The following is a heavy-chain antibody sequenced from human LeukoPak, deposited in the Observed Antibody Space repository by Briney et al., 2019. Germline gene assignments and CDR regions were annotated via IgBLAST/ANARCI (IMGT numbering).Heavy chain of an antibody. CDR3: VRYDFWSGAKGGDY. J-gene: IGHJ4*02. CDR2: RNGGST. Sequence: GGSLRLSCAASGFTFDDYGLSWVRQAPEKGLEWVSSRNGGSTAYVDSVKGRFTISRDNAKNSLYLQMNSLRAEDTALYYCVRYDFWSGAKGGDYWGQGTLVTVSS. V-gene: IGHV3-20*04. CDR1: GFTFDDYG. D-gene: IGHD3-3*01.